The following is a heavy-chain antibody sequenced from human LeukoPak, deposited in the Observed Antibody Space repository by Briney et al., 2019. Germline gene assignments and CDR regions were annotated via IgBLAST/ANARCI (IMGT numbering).Heavy chain of an antibody. J-gene: IGHJ4*02. CDR2: IWYDGSNE. CDR3: ATDRDNSDWQKRFDS. Sequence: GGSLRLSCVASGFTFSTYGMHWVRQAPGKGLEWVAVIWYDGSNEYYINSVKGRFIISRDNSRDTLYLQMNSLRAEDTAVYYCATDRDNSDWQKRFDSWGQGTLVTVSS. V-gene: IGHV3-33*01. CDR1: GFTFSTYG. D-gene: IGHD2-21*02.